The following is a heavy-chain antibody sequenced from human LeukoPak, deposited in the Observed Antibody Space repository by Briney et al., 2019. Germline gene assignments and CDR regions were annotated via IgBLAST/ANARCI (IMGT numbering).Heavy chain of an antibody. V-gene: IGHV4-34*01. CDR1: GGSFSGYY. CDR2: INHSGST. D-gene: IGHD1-26*01. J-gene: IGHJ4*02. Sequence: SETLSLTCAVYGGSFSGYYWSWIRQPPGKGLEWIGEINHSGSTNYNPSLKSRVTISVDTSKNQFSLKLSSVTAADTAAYYCARTPHSGSYRSYWGQGTLVTVSS. CDR3: ARTPHSGSYRSY.